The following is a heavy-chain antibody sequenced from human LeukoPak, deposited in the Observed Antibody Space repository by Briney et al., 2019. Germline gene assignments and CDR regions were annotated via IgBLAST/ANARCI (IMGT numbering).Heavy chain of an antibody. V-gene: IGHV4-34*01. CDR1: GGSFSGYY. CDR3: ASDRPRANYYDSSDNRRSTLILDY. Sequence: SETLSLTCAVYGGSFSGYYWSWIRQPPGKGLEWIGEINHSGSTNYNPSLKSRVTISVDTSKNQFSLKLSSVTAADTAVYYCASDRPRANYYDSSDNRRSTLILDYWGQGTLVIVSS. CDR2: INHSGST. J-gene: IGHJ4*02. D-gene: IGHD3-22*01.